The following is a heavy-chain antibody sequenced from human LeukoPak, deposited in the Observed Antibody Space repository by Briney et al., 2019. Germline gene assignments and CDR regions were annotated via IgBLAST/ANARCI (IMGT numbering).Heavy chain of an antibody. V-gene: IGHV1-2*02. Sequence: GASVKVSCKASGYTFTGYYMHWVRQAPGQGLEWMGWINPNSGGTNYAQKFQGRVTMTRDTSISTVYMELSRLRSDDTAVYYCARDYYDSSGYQQEYFQHWGQGTLVTVSS. CDR1: GYTFTGYY. CDR2: INPNSGGT. J-gene: IGHJ1*01. CDR3: ARDYYDSSGYQQEYFQH. D-gene: IGHD3-22*01.